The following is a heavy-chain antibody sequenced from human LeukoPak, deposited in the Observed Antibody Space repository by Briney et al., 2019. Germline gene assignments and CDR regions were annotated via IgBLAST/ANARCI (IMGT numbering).Heavy chain of an antibody. CDR3: ARDGVSRRLAKRDAFDI. V-gene: IGHV3-33*01. J-gene: IGHJ3*02. D-gene: IGHD6-19*01. CDR2: IWYDGSNK. CDR1: GFTFRSYG. Sequence: GGSLRLSCAASGFTFRSYGMHWVLQAPGKGLEWVAVIWYDGSNKYYADSVKGRFTISRDNSKNTLYLQMNSLRAEDTAVYYCARDGVSRRLAKRDAFDIWGQGTMVTVSS.